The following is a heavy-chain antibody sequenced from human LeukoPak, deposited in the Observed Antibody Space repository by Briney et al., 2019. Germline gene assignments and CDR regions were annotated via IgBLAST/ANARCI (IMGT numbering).Heavy chain of an antibody. CDR3: ARVGPLPLRYFGGDAFDI. Sequence: PGGSLRLSCAASGFTFSSYAMSWVRQAPGKGLEWVSGISGSGDSTYYADSVKGRFTISRDNSKNTLYLQMNSLRDQDTAVYYCARVGPLPLRYFGGDAFDIWGQGTMVTVSS. V-gene: IGHV3-23*01. CDR2: ISGSGDST. CDR1: GFTFSSYA. J-gene: IGHJ3*02. D-gene: IGHD3-9*01.